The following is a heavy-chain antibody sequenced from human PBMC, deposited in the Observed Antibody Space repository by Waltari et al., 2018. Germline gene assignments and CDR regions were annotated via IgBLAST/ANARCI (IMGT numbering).Heavy chain of an antibody. V-gene: IGHV1-8*01. D-gene: IGHD3-16*01. J-gene: IGHJ5*02. CDR3: ATARVERRRGSWFDP. Sequence: QVQLVQSGAEVKEPGASVRVSCKSYGSTFTNDDINWVRQANGQGLEWMVWMNPLNEKEGYEKKCQGRVIMTRDTSLTTAYMELSSLRFDDTAIYYCATARVERRRGSWFDPWGQGTLVTVSS. CDR1: GSTFTNDD. CDR2: MNPLNEKE.